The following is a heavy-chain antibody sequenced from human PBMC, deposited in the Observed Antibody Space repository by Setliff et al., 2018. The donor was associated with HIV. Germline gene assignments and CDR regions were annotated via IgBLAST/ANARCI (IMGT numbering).Heavy chain of an antibody. J-gene: IGHJ4*02. Sequence: PSETLSLTCTVSGVSISSSSYYWGWIRQPPGKGLEWIGSIYYSGSTYYNPSLKSRVTISVDTSKNQFSLKLSSVTAADTAVYYCARHGNSWFGELLFYFDYWGQGTLVTVSS. CDR3: ARHGNSWFGELLFYFDY. CDR2: IYYSGST. CDR1: GVSISSSSYY. D-gene: IGHD3-10*01. V-gene: IGHV4-39*01.